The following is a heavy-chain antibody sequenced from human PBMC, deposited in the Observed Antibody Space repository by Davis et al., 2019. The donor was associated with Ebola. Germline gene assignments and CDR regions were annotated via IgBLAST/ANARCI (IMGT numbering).Heavy chain of an antibody. V-gene: IGHV3-7*03. CDR3: ARGHSSDWYPRNNWFAP. Sequence: PGGSLRLSCTASGFMFTDYWMNWVRQIPGKGLAWVANIKQDGSEKYYAASVKGRFTISRDNAKNSIFLQMNSLRADDTAIYYCARGHSSDWYPRNNWFAPWGQGTLVTVSS. CDR1: GFMFTDYW. CDR2: IKQDGSEK. D-gene: IGHD6-19*01. J-gene: IGHJ5*02.